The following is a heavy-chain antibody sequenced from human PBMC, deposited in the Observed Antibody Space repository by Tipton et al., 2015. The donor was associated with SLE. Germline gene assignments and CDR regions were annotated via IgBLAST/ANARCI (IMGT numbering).Heavy chain of an antibody. Sequence: QSGPEVKEPGASVTVSCKTSGYTFSDYYMHWVRQAPGRGLEWMGWINPNTGDTTYAHRFQGRVTMTRDTSISTASMELSSLRSGDSGVYYCARGLTITIVGLVVMKPPCAPWAQGSLVTVSS. CDR2: INPNTGDT. D-gene: IGHD3-3*01. CDR3: ARGLTITIVGLVVMKPPCAP. CDR1: GYTFSDYY. J-gene: IGHJ5*02. V-gene: IGHV1-2*02.